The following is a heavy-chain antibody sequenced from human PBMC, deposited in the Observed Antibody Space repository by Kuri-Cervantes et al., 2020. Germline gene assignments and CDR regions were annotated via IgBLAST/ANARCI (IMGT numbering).Heavy chain of an antibody. CDR2: MNPNSGNT. CDR1: VYTFTSYD. V-gene: IGHV1-8*01. CDR3: ARGTYPMRVVPAARYYYGMDV. J-gene: IGHJ6*02. Sequence: SVKVSCKASVYTFTSYDINWVRQATGQGLEWMGWMNPNSGNTGYAQKFQGRVTMTRNTSISTAYMELSSLRSEDTAVYYRARGTYPMRVVPAARYYYGMDVWGQGTTVTVSS. D-gene: IGHD2-2*01.